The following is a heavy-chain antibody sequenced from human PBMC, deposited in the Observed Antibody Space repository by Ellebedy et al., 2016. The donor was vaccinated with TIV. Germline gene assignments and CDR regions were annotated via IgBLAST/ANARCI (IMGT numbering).Heavy chain of an antibody. CDR1: GFTFSSYS. CDR3: ARGSPQGGFDS. D-gene: IGHD1-26*01. J-gene: IGHJ4*02. CDR2: IRSSGTTV. V-gene: IGHV3-48*02. Sequence: GESLKISCAGSGFTFSSYSINWVRQAPGKGLEWVSYIRSSGTTVYYADSVKGRFTISRDNAKNSVYLQMNSLRDDDTAVYYCARGSPQGGFDSWGQGTLVTVSS.